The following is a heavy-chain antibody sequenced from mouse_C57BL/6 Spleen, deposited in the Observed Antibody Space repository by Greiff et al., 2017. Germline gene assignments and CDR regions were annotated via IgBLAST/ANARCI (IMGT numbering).Heavy chain of an antibody. CDR2: INPSNGGT. D-gene: IGHD2-1*01. V-gene: IGHV1-53*01. J-gene: IGHJ3*01. CDR3: ARSDYGNCDGFAD. CDR1: GYTFTSYW. Sequence: QVQLQQPGTELVKPGASVKLSCKASGYTFTSYWMHWVKQRPGQGLEWIGNINPSNGGTNYNEKFKSKATLTVDKSSSTAYMQLSSLKSADSAVYFCARSDYGNCDGFADWGQGTLVTVSA.